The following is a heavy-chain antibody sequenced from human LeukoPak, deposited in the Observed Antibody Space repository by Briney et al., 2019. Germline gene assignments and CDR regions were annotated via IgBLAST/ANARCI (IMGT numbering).Heavy chain of an antibody. D-gene: IGHD1-26*01. Sequence: PSETLSLTCTVSGGSISSYYWSWIRQPPGKGLEWIGYIYYSGSTNYNPSLKSRVTISVDTSKNQFSLKLSSVTAADTAVYYCARLTRGGALDYWGQGTLVTVSS. J-gene: IGHJ4*02. CDR2: IYYSGST. CDR1: GGSISSYY. V-gene: IGHV4-59*01. CDR3: ARLTRGGALDY.